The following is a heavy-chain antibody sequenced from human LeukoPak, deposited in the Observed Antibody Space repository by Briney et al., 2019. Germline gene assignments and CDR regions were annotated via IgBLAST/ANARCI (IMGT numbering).Heavy chain of an antibody. Sequence: SETLSLTCAVYGGSFSGYYWSWIRQPPGKGLEWIGEINHSGSTNYNPSLKSRVTISVDTSKNQFSLKLSSVTAADTAVYYCARVVVVSRANYYYMDVWGKGTTVTISS. CDR1: GGSFSGYY. J-gene: IGHJ6*03. CDR2: INHSGST. V-gene: IGHV4-34*01. CDR3: ARVVVVSRANYYYMDV. D-gene: IGHD3-22*01.